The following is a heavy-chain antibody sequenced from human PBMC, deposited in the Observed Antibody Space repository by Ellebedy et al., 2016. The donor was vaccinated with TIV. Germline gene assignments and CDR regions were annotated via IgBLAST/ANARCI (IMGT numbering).Heavy chain of an antibody. D-gene: IGHD3-22*01. CDR1: GFTFSSYS. CDR3: AKGRGGGSDSSAPRYYFDY. Sequence: PGGSLRLSCAASGFTFSSYSMNWVRQAPGKGLEWVSSISSSSSYIYYADSVKGRFTISRDNSKRTLFLQMNSLRAEDTALYYCAKGRGGGSDSSAPRYYFDYWGLGTLVTVSS. J-gene: IGHJ4*02. CDR2: ISSSSSYI. V-gene: IGHV3-21*04.